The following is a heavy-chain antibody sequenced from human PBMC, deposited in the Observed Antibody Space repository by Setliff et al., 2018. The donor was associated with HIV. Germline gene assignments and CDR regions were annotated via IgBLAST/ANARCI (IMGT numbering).Heavy chain of an antibody. CDR3: VKWNYPNS. Sequence: ASVKVSCKASGYIFLNYDITWVRQAPGQGLEWMGWISPDNGNTNYADFVKGRFTMSRDSAKNTLYLQMNSLRVEGTAVYYCVKWNYPNSWGQGTLVTVSS. D-gene: IGHD1-7*01. CDR2: ISPDNGNT. V-gene: IGHV1-18*04. J-gene: IGHJ4*02. CDR1: GYIFLNYD.